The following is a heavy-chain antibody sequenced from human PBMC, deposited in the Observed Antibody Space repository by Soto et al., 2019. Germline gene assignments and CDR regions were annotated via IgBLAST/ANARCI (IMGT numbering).Heavy chain of an antibody. J-gene: IGHJ6*02. CDR1: GFTFNTYW. CDR3: VRDWSTFWGMDV. CDR2: IKQDGSEK. Sequence: VGSLRLSCAASGFTFNTYWMNWVRQAPGKGLEWVANIKQDGSEKYYVDSVKGRFAISRDNAKDSLFLQMNNLRAEDTAVYYCVRDWSTFWGMDVWGQGTTVTVSS. V-gene: IGHV3-7*01.